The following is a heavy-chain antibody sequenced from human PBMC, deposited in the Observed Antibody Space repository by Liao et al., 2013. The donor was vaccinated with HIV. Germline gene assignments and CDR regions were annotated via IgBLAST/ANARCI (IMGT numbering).Heavy chain of an antibody. CDR2: IYSSGST. D-gene: IGHD2-15*01. CDR1: GGSINSYY. Sequence: QVQLQESGPGLVKPSETLSLTCTVSGGSINSYYWSWIRQPAGKGLEWIGRIYSSGSTNYNPSLKSRVTMSVDTSKNQLSLKLSSVTAADTAVYFCARERYCSGGTCYPRDAFDVWGRGTKVAVSA. CDR3: ARERYCSGGTCYPRDAFDV. J-gene: IGHJ3*01. V-gene: IGHV4-4*07.